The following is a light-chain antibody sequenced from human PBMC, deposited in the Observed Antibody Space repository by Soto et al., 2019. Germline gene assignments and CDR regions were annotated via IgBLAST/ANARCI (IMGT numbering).Light chain of an antibody. CDR2: DVS. CDR1: SSDVGGYNY. Sequence: QYALTQPRSVSGSPGQSVTISCTGTSSDVGGYNYVSWYQQHPGKAPKLMIYDVSKRPSGVPDRFSGSKSGNTASLTISGLQAEDEADYYCCSYAGSDTGFGGGTKRTVL. J-gene: IGLJ3*02. CDR3: CSYAGSDTG. V-gene: IGLV2-11*01.